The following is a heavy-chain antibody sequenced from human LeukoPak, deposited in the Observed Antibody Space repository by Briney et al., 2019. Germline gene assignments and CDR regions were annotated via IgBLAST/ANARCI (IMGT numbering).Heavy chain of an antibody. CDR2: IIPILGIA. Sequence: SVKVSCKASGGTFSSYAISWVRQAPGQGLEWMGRIIPILGIANYAQKSQGRVTITADKSTSTAYMELSSLRSEDTAVYYCARGSGSAGSIDYWGQGTLVTVSS. J-gene: IGHJ4*02. CDR1: GGTFSSYA. CDR3: ARGSGSAGSIDY. D-gene: IGHD3-22*01. V-gene: IGHV1-69*04.